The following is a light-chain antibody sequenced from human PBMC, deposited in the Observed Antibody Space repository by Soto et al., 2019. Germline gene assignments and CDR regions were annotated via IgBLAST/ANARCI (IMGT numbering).Light chain of an antibody. V-gene: IGKV1-5*03. CDR3: QQYDPSSPWT. CDR1: QSISTL. Sequence: DIQMTQSPSTLSASVGDRVTITCRASQSISTLLAWFQQKPGKAPKLLTYKASILENGVPSRFSGSGSGTEFTLTISSLQPDDFATYYCQQYDPSSPWTFGQGTKVEIK. J-gene: IGKJ1*01. CDR2: KAS.